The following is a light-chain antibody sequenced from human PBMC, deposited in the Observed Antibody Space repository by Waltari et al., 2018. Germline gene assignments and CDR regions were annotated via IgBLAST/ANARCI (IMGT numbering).Light chain of an antibody. V-gene: IGLV6-57*04. Sequence: NFMLTQPHSVSESPGKTVTISCTRSSGSIASNYVQWYQQRPGSAPPTVIYEDTQRPSGVPDRFSGSIDSSTNSASLTISGLKTEDEADYYCQSYDSNNPVVFGGGTKLTVL. CDR1: SGSIASNY. CDR2: EDT. CDR3: QSYDSNNPVV. J-gene: IGLJ2*01.